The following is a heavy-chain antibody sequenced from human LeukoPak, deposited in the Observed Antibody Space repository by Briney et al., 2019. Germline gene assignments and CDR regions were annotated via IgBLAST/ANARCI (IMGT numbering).Heavy chain of an antibody. CDR1: GFTFSSYG. Sequence: GGSLRLSCAASGFTFSSYGMHWVRQAPGKGLEWAAFIRYDGSNKYYADSVKGRFTISRDNSKNTLYLQMNSLRAEDTAVYYCAKAEGSGYARDAFDIWGQGTMVTVSS. V-gene: IGHV3-30*02. J-gene: IGHJ3*02. CDR2: IRYDGSNK. CDR3: AKAEGSGYARDAFDI. D-gene: IGHD5-12*01.